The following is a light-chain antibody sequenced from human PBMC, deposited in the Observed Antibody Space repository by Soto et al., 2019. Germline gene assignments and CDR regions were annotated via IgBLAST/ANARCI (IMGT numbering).Light chain of an antibody. CDR2: EVY. J-gene: IGKJ2*01. CDR1: RDIHTW. CDR3: QQYHSVPYT. Sequence: DIQMTQSPSTLSAYPGDRVMMTCRASRDIHTWLAWYQQKPGKAPELLIFEVYKLKSGVPSRFSGSESEIDFTLTINGLQPDDFATYYCQQYHSVPYTFGQGTKVDIK. V-gene: IGKV1-5*03.